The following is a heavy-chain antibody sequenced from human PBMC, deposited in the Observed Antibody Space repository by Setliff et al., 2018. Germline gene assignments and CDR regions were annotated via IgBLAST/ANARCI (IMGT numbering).Heavy chain of an antibody. CDR2: ISAYNGNT. CDR1: GYTFSTYG. CDR3: ARTVYYDGSVYGV. Sequence: GASVKVSCKASGYTFSTYGITWVRQAPGQGLEWMGWISAYNGNTNYAQKLQGRVTMTTDTSTSTAYMELRSLRSDDTAVYYCARTVYYDGSVYGVWGQVTQVTVSS. V-gene: IGHV1-18*01. J-gene: IGHJ4*02. D-gene: IGHD3-22*01.